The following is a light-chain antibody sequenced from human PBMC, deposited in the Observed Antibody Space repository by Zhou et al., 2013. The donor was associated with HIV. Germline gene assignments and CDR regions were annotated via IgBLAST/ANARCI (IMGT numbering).Light chain of an antibody. CDR3: QQYDTWPS. CDR1: QSLGSRY. J-gene: IGKJ2*01. Sequence: VLTQSPGTLSLSPGERATLSCGASQSLGSRYLAWYQQRPGQPPRLLIYDTSTRATGVPARFSGSGSGRDFTLTISGLQSEDFALYYCQQYDTWPSFGQGTKLQIK. V-gene: IGKV3-20*01. CDR2: DTS.